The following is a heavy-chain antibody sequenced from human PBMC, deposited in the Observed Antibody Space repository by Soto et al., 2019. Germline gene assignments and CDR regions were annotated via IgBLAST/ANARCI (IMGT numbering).Heavy chain of an antibody. V-gene: IGHV4-39*01. CDR3: ARSGVDIVAKISGYFDY. Sequence: SETLSLTCTVSGGSISSSSYYWGWIRQPPGKGLEWIGSIYYSGSTYYNPSLKSRVTISVDTSKNQFSLKLSSVTAADTAVYYCARSGVDIVAKISGYFDYWGQGTLVTVSS. CDR1: GGSISSSSYY. D-gene: IGHD5-12*01. J-gene: IGHJ4*02. CDR2: IYYSGST.